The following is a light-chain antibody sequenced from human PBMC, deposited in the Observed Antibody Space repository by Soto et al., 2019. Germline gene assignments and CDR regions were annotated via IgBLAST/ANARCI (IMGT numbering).Light chain of an antibody. J-gene: IGKJ1*01. Sequence: DIVMTQSPLSLPVTPGEPASISCRSSQSLLHSNGYNYLDWYLQKPGQSPQLLIYLGSNRASGVPDRFSGSGSGTDFTLKISRVEAEDVGVYYCRKPLHSWTFGQGTKVEIK. CDR1: QSLLHSNGYNY. V-gene: IGKV2-28*01. CDR2: LGS. CDR3: RKPLHSWT.